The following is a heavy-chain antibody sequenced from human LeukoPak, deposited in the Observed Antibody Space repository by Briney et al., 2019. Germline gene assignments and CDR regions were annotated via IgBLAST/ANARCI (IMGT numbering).Heavy chain of an antibody. CDR2: ISSSGSTI. Sequence: PGGSLRLSCAVSGFTVSNNYMNWVRQAPGKGLEWVSYISSSGSTIYYADSVKGRFAISRDNAKNSLYLQMNSLRAEDAAVYYCARGSYWAFDIWGQGTMVTVSS. V-gene: IGHV3-48*01. CDR3: ARGSYWAFDI. CDR1: GFTVSNNY. D-gene: IGHD1-26*01. J-gene: IGHJ3*02.